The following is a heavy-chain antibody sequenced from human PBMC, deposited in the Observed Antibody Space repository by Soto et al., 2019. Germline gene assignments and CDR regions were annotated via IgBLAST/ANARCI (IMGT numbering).Heavy chain of an antibody. D-gene: IGHD3-10*01. Sequence: QGHLVQSGAEVKKPGSSVKVTCKASGGPFSKCAVSWVRQAPGQGLEWMGGIIPMFGTANYAQKFLGRVTISADESSSTAYLEMTGLTSNDTAVYYCARDILDLNYGRGRGVWGQGTTVTVSS. J-gene: IGHJ6*02. V-gene: IGHV1-69*01. CDR3: ARDILDLNYGRGRGV. CDR1: GGPFSKCA. CDR2: IIPMFGTA.